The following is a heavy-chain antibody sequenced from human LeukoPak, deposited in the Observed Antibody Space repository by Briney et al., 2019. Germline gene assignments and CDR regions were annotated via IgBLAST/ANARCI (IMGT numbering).Heavy chain of an antibody. D-gene: IGHD4-11*01. Sequence: GGSLTLSCAASGFTFSSYGMHWVRQAPGKGLEWVAVISYDGSNKYYADSVKGRFTITRDNSKHTLYLQMNSLRAEDTAVYYCGSNAYYYGMDVWGQGTTVTVSS. V-gene: IGHV3-30*03. J-gene: IGHJ6*02. CDR2: ISYDGSNK. CDR3: GSNAYYYGMDV. CDR1: GFTFSSYG.